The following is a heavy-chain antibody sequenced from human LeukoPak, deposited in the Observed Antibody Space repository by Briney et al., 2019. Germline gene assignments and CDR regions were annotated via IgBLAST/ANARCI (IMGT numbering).Heavy chain of an antibody. CDR1: GYTFTSYG. CDR3: ARDRDDLDAFDI. Sequence: ASVKVSCKASGYTFTSYGISWVRQAPGQGLEWMGWISAYNGNTNYAQKLQGRVTMTTDTSTSTGYMELRSLRSDDTAVYYCARDRDDLDAFDIWGQGTMVTVSS. D-gene: IGHD3-3*01. J-gene: IGHJ3*02. V-gene: IGHV1-18*01. CDR2: ISAYNGNT.